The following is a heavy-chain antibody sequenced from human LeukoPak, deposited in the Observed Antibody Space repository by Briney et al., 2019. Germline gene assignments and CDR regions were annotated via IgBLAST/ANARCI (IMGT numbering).Heavy chain of an antibody. V-gene: IGHV3-7*01. D-gene: IGHD3-16*01. CDR3: ANYADPRGAFDI. Sequence: GGSLRLSCAASGFNFSNYWMSWVRQAPGKGLEWVANIKQDGSEKNYVDSVKGRFTISRDNAKNSLYLQMNSLRTEDTAVYYCANYADPRGAFDIWGQGTVVTVSS. CDR2: IKQDGSEK. CDR1: GFNFSNYW. J-gene: IGHJ3*02.